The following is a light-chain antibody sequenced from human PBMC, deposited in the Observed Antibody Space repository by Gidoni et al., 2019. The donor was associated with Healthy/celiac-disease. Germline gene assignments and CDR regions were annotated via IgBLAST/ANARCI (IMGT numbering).Light chain of an antibody. V-gene: IGLV1-36*01. Sequence: QSVLTQPPSVSAALRQRVTISCSGSSSNIGNNAVNWYQQLPGKAPKLLIYYDDLLPSGVSDRFSGSKSGTSASLAISGLQSEDEADYYCAAWDDSLNGYVFGTGTKVTVL. CDR1: SSNIGNNA. CDR2: YDD. J-gene: IGLJ1*01. CDR3: AAWDDSLNGYV.